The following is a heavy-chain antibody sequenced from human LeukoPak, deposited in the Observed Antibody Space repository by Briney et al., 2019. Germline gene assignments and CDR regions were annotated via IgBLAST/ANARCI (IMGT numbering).Heavy chain of an antibody. CDR3: ARDSSSEDNWNESSDY. CDR1: GFTFSSYA. CDR2: ISYDGSNK. Sequence: GGSLRLSCAASGFTFSSYAMHWVRQAPGKGLEWVAVISYDGSNKYYADSVKGRFTISRDNSKNTLYLQMNSLRAEDTAVYYCARDSSSEDNWNESSDYWGQGTLVTVSS. V-gene: IGHV3-30*04. D-gene: IGHD1-20*01. J-gene: IGHJ4*02.